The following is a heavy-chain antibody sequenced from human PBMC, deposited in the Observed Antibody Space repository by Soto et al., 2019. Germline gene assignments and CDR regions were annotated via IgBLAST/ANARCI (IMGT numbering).Heavy chain of an antibody. V-gene: IGHV4-59*03. CDR1: GGSITRYY. CDR2: MFYSGST. CDR3: ASIAATGTPAGGVDY. D-gene: IGHD6-13*01. J-gene: IGHJ4*02. Sequence: QVQLQESGPGLVKPSETLFLTCTVSGGSITRYYWSWIRQPPGKGLEWIGYMFYSGSTNYNPSLKSRVTISVDTSKNQFSLKLSSVTAADTAVYYCASIAATGTPAGGVDYWGQGTLVTVSS.